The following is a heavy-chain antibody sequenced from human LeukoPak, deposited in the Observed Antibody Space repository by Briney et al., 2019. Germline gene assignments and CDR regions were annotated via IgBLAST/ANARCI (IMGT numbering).Heavy chain of an antibody. CDR3: ARAGYSSGWSLIDP. CDR1: GFTFSSYA. Sequence: GGSLRLSCAASGFTFSSYAMHWVRQAPGKGLEWVAVISYDGSNKYYADSVKGRYTISRDNSKNTLYLQMNSLRAEDTAVYYCARAGYSSGWSLIDPWGQGTLVTVSS. CDR2: ISYDGSNK. D-gene: IGHD6-19*01. V-gene: IGHV3-30*04. J-gene: IGHJ5*02.